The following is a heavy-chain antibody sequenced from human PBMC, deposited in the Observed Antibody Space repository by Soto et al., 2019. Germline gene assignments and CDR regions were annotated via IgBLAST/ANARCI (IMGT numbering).Heavy chain of an antibody. Sequence: LSLTCTVSGGSISSYYWSWIRQPPGKGLEWIGYIYYSGSTYYNPSLQSRVTISVDRSSHQFSLSLTSVTAADTAFYYCARDGAWRGFDVWGQGTTVTVSS. CDR3: ARDGAWRGFDV. D-gene: IGHD1-26*01. J-gene: IGHJ6*02. CDR1: GGSISSYY. CDR2: IYYSGST. V-gene: IGHV4-59*12.